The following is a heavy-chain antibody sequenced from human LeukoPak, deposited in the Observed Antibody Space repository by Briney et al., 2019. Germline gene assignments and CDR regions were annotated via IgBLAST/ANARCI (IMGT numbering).Heavy chain of an antibody. D-gene: IGHD3-16*01. V-gene: IGHV4-34*01. Sequence: SETLSLTCAVYGGSFSGYYWSWIRQPPGKGLEWIGEINYSGSTNYNPSLKSRVTISVDTSKNQFSLKLSSVTAADTAVYYCARGLGTTNVWEDIFYGMDVWGQGTTVTVSS. CDR2: INYSGST. CDR1: GGSFSGYY. J-gene: IGHJ6*02. CDR3: ARGLGTTNVWEDIFYGMDV.